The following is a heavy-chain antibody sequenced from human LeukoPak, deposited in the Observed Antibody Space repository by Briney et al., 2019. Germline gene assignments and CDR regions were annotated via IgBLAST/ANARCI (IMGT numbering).Heavy chain of an antibody. CDR3: ARDVVSRDSSGPYY. Sequence: GGSLRLSCAASGFTFSNYWMSWVRQSPGKGLEWVANIKQDGSDKYYMDSVKGRFAISRDNAKNSLYLQMNSLRAEDTAVYYCARDVVSRDSSGPYYWGQGALVTVSS. V-gene: IGHV3-7*01. D-gene: IGHD3-22*01. J-gene: IGHJ4*02. CDR1: GFTFSNYW. CDR2: IKQDGSDK.